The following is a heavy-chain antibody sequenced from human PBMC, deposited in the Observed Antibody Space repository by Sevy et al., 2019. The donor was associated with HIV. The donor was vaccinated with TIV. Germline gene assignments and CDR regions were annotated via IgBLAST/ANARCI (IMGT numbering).Heavy chain of an antibody. Sequence: SETLSLICTVSGDSISGQYWSWIRQPPGKGLEWIGYIYYSGSTNYRPSLKNRVTISVDTSKNQFSLKLRSATAADTAMYYCARDGNYAGNHFFDLWGQRTLVTVSS. CDR3: ARDGNYAGNHFFDL. V-gene: IGHV4-59*11. D-gene: IGHD3-16*01. J-gene: IGHJ5*02. CDR1: GDSISGQY. CDR2: IYYSGST.